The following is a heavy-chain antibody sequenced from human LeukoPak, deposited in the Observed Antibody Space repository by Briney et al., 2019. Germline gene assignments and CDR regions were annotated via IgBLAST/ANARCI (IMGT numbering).Heavy chain of an antibody. Sequence: GGSLRLSCAASGFTFSSYAMHWVRQAPGKGLEWVAVISYDGSNKYYADSVKGRFTISRDNSKNTLYLQMNSLRAEDTAVYYCAGEPRDYFDYWGQGTLVTVSS. CDR1: GFTFSSYA. CDR3: AGEPRDYFDY. CDR2: ISYDGSNK. V-gene: IGHV3-30-3*01. J-gene: IGHJ4*02.